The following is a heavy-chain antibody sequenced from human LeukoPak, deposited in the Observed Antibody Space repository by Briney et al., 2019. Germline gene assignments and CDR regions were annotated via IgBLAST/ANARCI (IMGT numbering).Heavy chain of an antibody. Sequence: ASVKVSCKASGYTFPSYFMHWVRQAPGQGLEWMGIINPTGGSTTYAQKFQGRVTMTRGTSTSTVYMELSSLRSDDTAAYYCARTAARRFDYWGQGTLVTVSS. CDR1: GYTFPSYF. J-gene: IGHJ4*02. CDR2: INPTGGST. V-gene: IGHV1-46*01. D-gene: IGHD6-6*01. CDR3: ARTAARRFDY.